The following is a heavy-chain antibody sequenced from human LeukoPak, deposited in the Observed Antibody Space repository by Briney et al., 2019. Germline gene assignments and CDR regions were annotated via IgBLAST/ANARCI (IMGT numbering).Heavy chain of an antibody. CDR3: ARDTGLGELGYRYFDL. Sequence: PSGTLSLTCAVSGGSISSSNWWNWVRQPPGKGLEWVGEIYHSGSTIYNPSLKSRVTMSLDKSKNQFSLKLSSVTAADTAVYYCARDTGLGELGYRYFDLWGRGTLVTVSS. CDR2: IYHSGST. J-gene: IGHJ2*01. CDR1: GGSISSSNW. V-gene: IGHV4-4*02. D-gene: IGHD3-16*01.